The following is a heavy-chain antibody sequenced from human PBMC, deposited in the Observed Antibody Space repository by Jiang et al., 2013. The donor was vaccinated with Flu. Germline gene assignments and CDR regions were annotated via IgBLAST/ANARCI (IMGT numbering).Heavy chain of an antibody. CDR3: ARSIEGDRYFDY. D-gene: IGHD1-26*01. Sequence: SSWIVWVRQMPEKAWNGWGSSIPVTLRPDTPRPSKAQVTISADKSISVAYLQWSSLRASDTAMYYCARSIEGDRYFDYWGQGTQVTVSS. J-gene: IGHJ4*02. CDR2: SIPVTLRP. V-gene: IGHV5-51*01. CDR1: SSW.